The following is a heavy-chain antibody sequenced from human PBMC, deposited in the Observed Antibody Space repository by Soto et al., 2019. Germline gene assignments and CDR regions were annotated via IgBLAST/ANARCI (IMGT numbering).Heavy chain of an antibody. D-gene: IGHD3-16*01. V-gene: IGHV1-18*01. J-gene: IGHJ6*02. CDR3: AMVDVYVTPSPQDV. Sequence: ASVKVSCKASGYSFTRYGIGWPRQAPGQGLEWMGWINAYNGNTNYAQNLQGRLTLTTDTSTTTAYMELRSLRSNDTAIYYCAMVDVYVTPSPQDVWGQGTTVTVSS. CDR2: INAYNGNT. CDR1: GYSFTRYG.